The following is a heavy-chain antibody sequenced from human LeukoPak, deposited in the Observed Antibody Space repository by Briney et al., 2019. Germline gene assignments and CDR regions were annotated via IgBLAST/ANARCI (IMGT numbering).Heavy chain of an antibody. D-gene: IGHD5-12*01. Sequence: GRSLRLSCAASRFTFSSYAMHWVRQAPGKGLEWVAVISYDGSNKYYADSVKGRFTISRDNSKNTLYLQMNSLRAEDTAVYYCARGYSGYDRGVYWGQGTLVTVSS. J-gene: IGHJ4*02. CDR3: ARGYSGYDRGVY. V-gene: IGHV3-30-3*01. CDR2: ISYDGSNK. CDR1: RFTFSSYA.